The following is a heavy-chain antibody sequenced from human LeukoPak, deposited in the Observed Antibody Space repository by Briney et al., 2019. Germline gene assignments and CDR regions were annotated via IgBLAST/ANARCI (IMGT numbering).Heavy chain of an antibody. V-gene: IGHV3-21*04. J-gene: IGHJ5*02. CDR1: GFTFSSYS. CDR3: AKAGVRGWYGVHWFDP. CDR2: ISSSSSYI. D-gene: IGHD6-19*01. Sequence: GGSLRLSCAASGFTFSSYSMNWVRQAPGKGLEWVSSISSSSSYIYYADSVKGRFTISRDNAKNSLYLQMNSLRAEDTALYYCAKAGVRGWYGVHWFDPWGQGTLVTVSS.